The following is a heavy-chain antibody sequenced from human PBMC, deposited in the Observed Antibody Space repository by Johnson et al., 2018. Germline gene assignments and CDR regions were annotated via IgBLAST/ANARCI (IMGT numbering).Heavy chain of an antibody. CDR2: ISYDGSNK. D-gene: IGHD1-26*01. CDR3: AREHIVGAINVEHFQH. V-gene: IGHV3-30*03. CDR1: GFTFSNYG. Sequence: QVQLQESGGGLVQPGGSLRLSCAASGFTFSNYGMHWVRQAPGKGLEWVAVISYDGSNKYYADSVKGRFTISRDNSKNTLYLQMNSLRAEDTAVYYCAREHIVGAINVEHFQHWGQGTLVTVSS. J-gene: IGHJ1*01.